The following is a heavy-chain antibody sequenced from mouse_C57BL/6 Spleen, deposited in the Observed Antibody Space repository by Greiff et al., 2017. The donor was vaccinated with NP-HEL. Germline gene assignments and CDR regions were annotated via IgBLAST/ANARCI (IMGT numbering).Heavy chain of an antibody. CDR1: GFTFSDYG. CDR3: ARNMVRRAMDY. V-gene: IGHV5-17*01. D-gene: IGHD2-2*01. J-gene: IGHJ4*01. CDR2: ISSGSSTI. Sequence: DVMLVESGGGLVKPGGSLKLSCAASGFTFSDYGMHWVRQAPEKGLEWVAYISSGSSTIYYADTVKGRFTISRDNAKNTLFLQMTSLRSEDTAMYYCARNMVRRAMDYWGQGTSVTVSS.